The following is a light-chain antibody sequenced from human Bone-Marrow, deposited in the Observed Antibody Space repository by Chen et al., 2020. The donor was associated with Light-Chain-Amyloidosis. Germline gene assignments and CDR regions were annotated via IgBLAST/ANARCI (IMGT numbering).Light chain of an antibody. Sequence: SYELTQPPSGSVSPGQTARITCSGDDLPRKYAYWYQQKPGQAPVLVIHRDTERPSGSSERFSGSSSGTTATLTISGVQAEDEADYHCQSADSSGTYEVIFGGGTKLTVL. CDR3: QSADSSGTYEVI. V-gene: IGLV3-25*03. CDR2: RDT. J-gene: IGLJ2*01. CDR1: DLPRKY.